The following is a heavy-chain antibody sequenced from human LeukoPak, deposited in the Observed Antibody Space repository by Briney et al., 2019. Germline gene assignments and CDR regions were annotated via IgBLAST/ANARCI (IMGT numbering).Heavy chain of an antibody. D-gene: IGHD3-10*01. Sequence: SETLSLTCAVYGGSFSGYYWSWIRQPPGKGLEWIGEINHSGSTNYNPSLKGRVTISVDTSKNQFSLKLSSVTAADTAVYYCARAKKSGSLDYWGQGTLVTVSS. J-gene: IGHJ4*02. CDR1: GGSFSGYY. CDR3: ARAKKSGSLDY. V-gene: IGHV4-34*01. CDR2: INHSGST.